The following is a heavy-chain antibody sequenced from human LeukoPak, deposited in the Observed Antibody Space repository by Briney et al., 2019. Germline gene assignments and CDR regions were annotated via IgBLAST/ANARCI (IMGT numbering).Heavy chain of an antibody. CDR1: GYSISSGYY. J-gene: IGHJ4*02. V-gene: IGHV4-38-2*02. CDR2: VYTSGIT. D-gene: IGHD1-26*01. CDR3: ARAPGGEPFDY. Sequence: SETLSLTCTVSGYSISSGYYWGWIRPPAGKGLEWIGRVYTSGITEYSPSLRSRVTISRDTSKNQFSLKLSSVTAADTAVYYCARAPGGEPFDYWGQGTLVTVSS.